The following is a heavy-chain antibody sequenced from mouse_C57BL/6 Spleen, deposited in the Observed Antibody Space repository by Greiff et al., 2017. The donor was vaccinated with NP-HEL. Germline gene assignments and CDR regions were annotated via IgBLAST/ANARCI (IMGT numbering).Heavy chain of an antibody. CDR3: ARKARK. CDR1: GLNIKDTY. Sequence: EVQLQQSGAELVKSGATVKLSCTASGLNIKDTYMHWLKQWPEQGLEWSGRIDPPNGNTNYDPKFQGKATITAEPSSNSDYLQRSSLTSEDTDVYYCARKARKWCQGTTLTVSS. J-gene: IGHJ2*01. CDR2: IDPPNGNT. V-gene: IGHV14-3*02. D-gene: IGHD6-1*01.